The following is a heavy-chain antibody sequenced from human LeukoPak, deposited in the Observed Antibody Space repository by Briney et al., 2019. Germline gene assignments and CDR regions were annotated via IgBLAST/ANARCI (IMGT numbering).Heavy chain of an antibody. CDR1: GYSFTSYW. V-gene: IGHV5-51*01. CDR2: IYPGDSDT. CDR3: ARHEDSYGPMSPDY. Sequence: GESLKISCKGSGYSFTSYWIGWVRQMPGKGLGWMGIIYPGDSDTRYSPSFQGQVTISADKSISIAYLQWSSLKASDTAMYYCARHEDSYGPMSPDYWGQGTLVTVSS. D-gene: IGHD5-18*01. J-gene: IGHJ4*02.